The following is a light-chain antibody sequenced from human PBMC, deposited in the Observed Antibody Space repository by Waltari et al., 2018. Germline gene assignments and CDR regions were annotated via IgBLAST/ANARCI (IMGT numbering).Light chain of an antibody. CDR1: QSVSSY. CDR3: QQRAYWLT. V-gene: IGKV3-11*01. J-gene: IGKJ4*01. Sequence: EIVLTQSPATLSLSPGESATLSCRASQSVSSYLSWYQQKPGQAPRLLMYDASKRATGIPARFSGSGSGTDFTLTISSLESEDFAVYYCQQRAYWLTFGGGTKVETK. CDR2: DAS.